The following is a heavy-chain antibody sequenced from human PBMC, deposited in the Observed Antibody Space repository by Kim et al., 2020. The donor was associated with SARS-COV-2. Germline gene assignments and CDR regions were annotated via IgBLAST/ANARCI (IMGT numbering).Heavy chain of an antibody. CDR3: AKEDAVAVAGGFDC. CDR1: GFTFSSYG. V-gene: IGHV3-30*18. J-gene: IGHJ4*02. Sequence: GGSLRLSCAVSGFTFSSYGMHWVRQAPGKGLEWVAVISYDGKNKYYGEAVKGRFTISRDNSKNTLDLQIHSLRVEDTAVYYCAKEDAVAVAGGFDCWAQGNLVTVS. D-gene: IGHD6-19*01. CDR2: ISYDGKNK.